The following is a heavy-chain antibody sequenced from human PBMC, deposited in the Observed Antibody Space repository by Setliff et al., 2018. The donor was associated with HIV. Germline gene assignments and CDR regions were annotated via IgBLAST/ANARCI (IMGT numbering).Heavy chain of an antibody. J-gene: IGHJ3*02. CDR3: ARADSSSWFFATFDI. CDR1: GDSINSGDYY. CDR2: IYHSGST. Sequence: SETLSLTCTVSGDSINSGDYYWSWIRQPPGKGLEWIGYIYHSGSTHYNPSPNSRVAFSVDTSKNQFSLKLYSVTVADTAFYYCARADSSSWFFATFDIWGQGTMVTVSS. V-gene: IGHV4-30-4*01. D-gene: IGHD6-13*01.